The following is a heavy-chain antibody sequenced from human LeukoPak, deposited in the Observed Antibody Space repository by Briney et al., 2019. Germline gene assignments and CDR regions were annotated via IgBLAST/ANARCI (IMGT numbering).Heavy chain of an antibody. Sequence: GASVKVSCKAPGYTFTSYGISWVRQAPGQGLEWMGWISAYNGNTNYAQKLQGRVTMTTDTSTSTAYMELRRLRSDDTAVYYCARFGLGKHIEVAGIPFDIWGQGTMVTVSS. CDR1: GYTFTSYG. J-gene: IGHJ3*02. D-gene: IGHD6-19*01. V-gene: IGHV1-18*01. CDR3: ARFGLGKHIEVAGIPFDI. CDR2: ISAYNGNT.